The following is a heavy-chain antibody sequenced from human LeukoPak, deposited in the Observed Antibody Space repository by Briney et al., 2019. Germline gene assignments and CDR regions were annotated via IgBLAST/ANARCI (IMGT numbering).Heavy chain of an antibody. CDR3: AKYYYDSSGYYPLGY. D-gene: IGHD3-22*01. V-gene: IGHV3-30*18. J-gene: IGHJ4*02. CDR2: ISYDGSNK. CDR1: GFTFSSYG. Sequence: GGSLRLSCAASGFTFSSYGMHWVRQAPGKGLEWVAVISYDGSNKYYADSVKGRFTISRDNSKNTLYLQMNSLRAEDTAVYYCAKYYYDSSGYYPLGYWGQGTLVTVSS.